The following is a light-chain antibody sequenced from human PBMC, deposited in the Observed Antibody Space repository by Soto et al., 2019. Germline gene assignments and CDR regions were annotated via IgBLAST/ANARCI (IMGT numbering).Light chain of an antibody. CDR3: QQRSNGPLFT. J-gene: IGKJ3*01. Sequence: EIVLTQSPGTLSLSPGERATLSCRASQSVSTTYLAWYQQKPGQAPRLLMYGASTRATGIPDRFSGSGSGTDFTLTISRLEPEDFAVYYCQQRSNGPLFTFGPGTKVDIK. CDR1: QSVSTTY. CDR2: GAS. V-gene: IGKV3D-20*02.